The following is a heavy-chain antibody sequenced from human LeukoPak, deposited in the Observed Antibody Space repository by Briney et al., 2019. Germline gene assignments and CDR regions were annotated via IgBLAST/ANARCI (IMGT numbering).Heavy chain of an antibody. Sequence: ASVKVSCKASGYTFTSYAMNWVRPAPGQGLEWMGWINTNTGNPTYAQGFTGRFVFSLDTSVSTTYLQISSLKAEDTAVYYCARGGIAIFGVVITFDYWGQGTLVTVSS. V-gene: IGHV7-4-1*02. J-gene: IGHJ4*02. CDR1: GYTFTSYA. D-gene: IGHD3-3*01. CDR2: INTNTGNP. CDR3: ARGGIAIFGVVITFDY.